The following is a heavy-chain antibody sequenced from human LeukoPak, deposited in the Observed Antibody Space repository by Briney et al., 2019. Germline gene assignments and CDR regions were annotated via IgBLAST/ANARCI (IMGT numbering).Heavy chain of an antibody. CDR1: GFTFSSYA. CDR3: AKDCSSTCLG. Sequence: PGGSLMLSCAASGFTFSSYAMSWVRQAPGKGLEGVSAISGSGGSTYYADSVKGRFTISRDNSKNTLYLQMNSLRAEDTAVYYCAKDCSSTCLGWGQGTLVTVSS. D-gene: IGHD2-2*01. V-gene: IGHV3-23*01. CDR2: ISGSGGST. J-gene: IGHJ4*02.